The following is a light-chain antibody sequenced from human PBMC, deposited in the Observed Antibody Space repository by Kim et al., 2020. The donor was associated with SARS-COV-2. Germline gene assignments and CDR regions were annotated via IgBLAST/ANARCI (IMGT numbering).Light chain of an antibody. J-gene: IGKJ4*01. CDR3: QQYNKSPPLT. CDR1: QSVGSN. CDR2: GAS. V-gene: IGKV3-15*01. Sequence: SPGARATHSCRASQSVGSNLAWYQQIPGQAPRLLIYGASMRATGIPARFSGSGSGTECTLTISSLQSDDFAVYYCQQYNKSPPLTFGGGTKVDIK.